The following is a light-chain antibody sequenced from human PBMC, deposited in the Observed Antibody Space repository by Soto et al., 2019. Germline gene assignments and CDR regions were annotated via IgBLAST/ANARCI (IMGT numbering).Light chain of an antibody. CDR3: QQRSNWPPLT. V-gene: IGKV3-11*01. CDR2: DAS. CDR1: QSITNN. Sequence: EIVLTQSPATLSLSPGERATLSCRASQSITNNLAWYQQKRGQAPRLLIHDASNRATGIPARFSRSGSGTDFTLTISTLEPEDFAVYYCQQRSNWPPLTFGGGTKVEIK. J-gene: IGKJ4*01.